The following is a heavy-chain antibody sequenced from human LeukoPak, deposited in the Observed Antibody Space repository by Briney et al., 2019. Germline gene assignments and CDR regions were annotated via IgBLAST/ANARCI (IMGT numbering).Heavy chain of an antibody. J-gene: IGHJ4*02. CDR1: GGSFSGYY. D-gene: IGHD3-16*01. Sequence: SETLSLTCAVSGGSFSGYYWSWIRQPPGKGLEWIAEINHRGNTNYNPSLKSRVTISVDTSKNQFSLKLSSVTAADTAVYYCARRLIGRRAYYFDYWGQGTLVTVSS. CDR2: INHRGNT. CDR3: ARRLIGRRAYYFDY. V-gene: IGHV4-34*01.